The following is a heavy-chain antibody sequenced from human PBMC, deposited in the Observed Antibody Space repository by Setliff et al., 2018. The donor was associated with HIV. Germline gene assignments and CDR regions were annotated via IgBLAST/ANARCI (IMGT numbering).Heavy chain of an antibody. Sequence: ASVKVSCKTSGYTFNYFYMHWVRQAPGQGLEWMGWVNPGNGDTKYVQKLQGRVTVTRDTSASTVYMELSSLTSDDTAVYYCARLRPTAFFDYWGQGTLVTVSS. J-gene: IGHJ4*02. CDR3: ARLRPTAFFDY. V-gene: IGHV1-3*01. CDR2: VNPGNGDT. D-gene: IGHD3-3*01. CDR1: GYTFNYFY.